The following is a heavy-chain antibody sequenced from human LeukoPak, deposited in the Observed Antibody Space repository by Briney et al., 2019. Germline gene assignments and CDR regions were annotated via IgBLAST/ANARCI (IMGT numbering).Heavy chain of an antibody. V-gene: IGHV3-21*01. D-gene: IGHD3-10*01. CDR1: GFTFDDYA. J-gene: IGHJ6*02. CDR2: INSDSHYI. Sequence: GRSLRLSCAASGFTFDDYAMHWFRQAPGKGLEWVSSINSDSHYIYYSDSTKGRFTISRDNAENSLFLHMNSLRAEDSAVYFCARIFSGSGIKRNYGMDVWGQGTTVTVSS. CDR3: ARIFSGSGIKRNYGMDV.